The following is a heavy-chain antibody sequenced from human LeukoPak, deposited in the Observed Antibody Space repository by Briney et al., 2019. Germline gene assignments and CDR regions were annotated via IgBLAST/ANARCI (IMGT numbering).Heavy chain of an antibody. D-gene: IGHD4-11*01. CDR1: GFAFVDYG. Sequence: PGGSLRLSCTASGFAFVDYGVTWVRQAPGKGLEWVSYISSGSSYIYYADSVKGRFTISRDNAENSLYLQMNSLRGEDTAVYYCARGGLNYADASDIWGQGTMVTVSS. CDR2: ISSGSSYI. J-gene: IGHJ3*02. V-gene: IGHV3-21*01. CDR3: ARGGLNYADASDI.